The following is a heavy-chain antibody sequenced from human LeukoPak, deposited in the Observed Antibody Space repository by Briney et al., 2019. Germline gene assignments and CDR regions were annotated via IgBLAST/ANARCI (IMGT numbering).Heavy chain of an antibody. Sequence: SVKGSCKASGGTFSSYAISWVRQAPGQGLEWMGRIIPIFGIANYAQKFQGRVTITADKSTSTAYMELSSLRSEDTAVYYCARARTGVVPAAPYYYYGMDVWGQGTTVTVSS. CDR2: IIPIFGIA. V-gene: IGHV1-69*04. CDR1: GGTFSSYA. CDR3: ARARTGVVPAAPYYYYGMDV. J-gene: IGHJ6*02. D-gene: IGHD2-2*01.